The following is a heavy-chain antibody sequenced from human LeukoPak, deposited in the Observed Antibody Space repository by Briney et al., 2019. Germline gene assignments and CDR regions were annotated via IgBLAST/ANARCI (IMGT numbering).Heavy chain of an antibody. J-gene: IGHJ4*02. V-gene: IGHV1-2*02. D-gene: IGHD3-3*01. Sequence: ASVKVSCKASGYTFIGYYMHWVRQAPGQGLEWMGWINPNSGGTNYAQKFQGRVTMTRDTSISTAYMELSRLRSDDTAVYYCARDLGDDFWSGYTSYFDYWGQGTLVTVSS. CDR1: GYTFIGYY. CDR2: INPNSGGT. CDR3: ARDLGDDFWSGYTSYFDY.